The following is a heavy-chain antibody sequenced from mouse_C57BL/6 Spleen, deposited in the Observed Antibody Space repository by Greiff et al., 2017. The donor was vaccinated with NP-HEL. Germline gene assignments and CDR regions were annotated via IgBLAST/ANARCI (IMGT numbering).Heavy chain of an antibody. D-gene: IGHD2-1*01. Sequence: QVQLKQSGAELVKPGASVKISCKASGYTFTDYYINWVKQRPGQGLEWIGKIGPGSGSTYYNEKFKGKATLTADKSSSTAYMQLSSLTSEDSAVYFCAKTPIYYGNYPCYAMDYWGQGTSVTVSS. CDR2: IGPGSGST. CDR1: GYTFTDYY. CDR3: AKTPIYYGNYPCYAMDY. J-gene: IGHJ4*01. V-gene: IGHV1-77*01.